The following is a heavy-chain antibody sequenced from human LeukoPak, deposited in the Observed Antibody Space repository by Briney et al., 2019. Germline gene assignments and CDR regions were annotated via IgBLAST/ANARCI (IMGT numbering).Heavy chain of an antibody. D-gene: IGHD3-9*01. CDR1: GFTFSSYA. CDR2: ISGGGGST. CDR3: AIRLDYDLLTGSPIYP. V-gene: IGHV3-23*01. Sequence: PGGSLRLSCAASGFTFSSYAMSWVRQAPGKGLEWVSAISGGGGSTYYADSVKGRFTISRDNTKNTLYLQMNSLRVEDTAVYYCAIRLDYDLLTGSPIYPWGPGTLVTVSS. J-gene: IGHJ5*02.